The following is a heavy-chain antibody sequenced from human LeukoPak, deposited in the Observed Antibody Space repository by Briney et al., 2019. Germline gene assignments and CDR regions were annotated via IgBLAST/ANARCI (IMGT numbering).Heavy chain of an antibody. Sequence: SETLSLTCTVSGGSISSYYWSWIRQPAGKGLEWIGRMYYSGSTNYNPSVKSRVTISADTSRNQFSLNLSSVTAADTAVYYCYTTSGGRPHWGQGTLVTVSS. V-gene: IGHV4-59*05. CDR1: GGSISSYY. CDR3: YTTSGGRPH. J-gene: IGHJ4*02. CDR2: MYYSGST. D-gene: IGHD2-2*02.